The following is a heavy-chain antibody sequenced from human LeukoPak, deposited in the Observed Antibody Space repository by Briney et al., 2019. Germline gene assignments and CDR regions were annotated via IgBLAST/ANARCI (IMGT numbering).Heavy chain of an antibody. Sequence: SETLSLTCTVSGYAIGSNYFWGWIRQPPGKGLEWIGSIYYSGSTYYNPSLKSRVTISVDTSKNQFSLKLSSVTAADTAVYYCARTPGTTDYYYYYYMDVWGKGTTVTVSS. CDR1: GYAIGSNYF. J-gene: IGHJ6*03. CDR2: IYYSGST. V-gene: IGHV4-38-2*02. CDR3: ARTPGTTDYYYYYYMDV. D-gene: IGHD1-1*01.